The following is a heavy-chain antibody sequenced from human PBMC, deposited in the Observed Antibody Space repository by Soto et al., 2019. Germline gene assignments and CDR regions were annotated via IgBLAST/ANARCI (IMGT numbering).Heavy chain of an antibody. CDR1: GFTFSSYS. CDR3: ASHPRDSSGYWYYFDY. J-gene: IGHJ4*02. D-gene: IGHD3-22*01. CDR2: ISSSSSYT. Sequence: EVQLVESGGGLVKPGGSLRLSCAASGFTFSSYSMNWVRQAPGKGLEWVSSISSSSSYTYYADSVKGRFTISRDNAKNSLYLQMNSLRAEDTAVYYCASHPRDSSGYWYYFDYWSQGTLVTVSS. V-gene: IGHV3-21*01.